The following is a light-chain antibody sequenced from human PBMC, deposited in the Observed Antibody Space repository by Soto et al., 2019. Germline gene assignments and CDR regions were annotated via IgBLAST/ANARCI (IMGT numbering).Light chain of an antibody. J-gene: IGKJ5*01. Sequence: DIQMTQSPSTLSASVGDRVTITCRASQSISSWLAWYQQKPGKAPKLLIYKASSLESGVPSRFSGSGSGTEFTLTISSLQPDDFATYYCQQYNSFGQGTRLEIK. CDR2: KAS. V-gene: IGKV1-5*03. CDR3: QQYNS. CDR1: QSISSW.